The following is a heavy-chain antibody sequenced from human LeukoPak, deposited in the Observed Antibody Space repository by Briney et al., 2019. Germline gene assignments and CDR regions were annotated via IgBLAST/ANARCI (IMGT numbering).Heavy chain of an antibody. Sequence: GGSLRISCAASGFSFSDYIMHWVRQAPGKGLEWVALIAHDGTYKHCADSVEGRFTISRDNSKNTLYLQMNSLRGEDTAVYYCASEVRPSEFDYWGQGTLVTVSS. V-gene: IGHV3-30-3*01. CDR3: ASEVRPSEFDY. CDR1: GFSFSDYI. D-gene: IGHD1-26*01. J-gene: IGHJ4*02. CDR2: IAHDGTYK.